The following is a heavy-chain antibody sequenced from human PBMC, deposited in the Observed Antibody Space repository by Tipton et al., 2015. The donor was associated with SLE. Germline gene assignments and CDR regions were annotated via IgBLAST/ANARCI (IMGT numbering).Heavy chain of an antibody. Sequence: TLSLTCTVSGGSISSSSYYWGRIRQPPGKGLEWIGSIYYSGSTYYNPSLKSRVIISVDTSKNQFSLKLSSVTAADTAVYFCARADPQLYSSSSGDYYNYFYMGVWGKGTTVTISS. CDR3: ARADPQLYSSSSGDYYNYFYMGV. D-gene: IGHD6-6*01. J-gene: IGHJ6*03. CDR2: IYYSGST. V-gene: IGHV4-39*07. CDR1: GGSISSSSYY.